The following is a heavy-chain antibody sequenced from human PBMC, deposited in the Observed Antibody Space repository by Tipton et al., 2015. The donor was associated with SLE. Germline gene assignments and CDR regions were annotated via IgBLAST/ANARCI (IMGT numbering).Heavy chain of an antibody. CDR2: INHSGST. Sequence: GLVKPSETLSLTCAVYGGSFSGYYWSWIRQPPGKGLEWIGEINHSGSTNYNPSLKSRVTISVDTSKNQFSLKLSSVTAADTAVYYCARGGYSYGYWGQGTLVTVSS. CDR3: ARGGYSYGY. CDR1: GGSFSGYY. J-gene: IGHJ4*02. D-gene: IGHD5-18*01. V-gene: IGHV4-34*01.